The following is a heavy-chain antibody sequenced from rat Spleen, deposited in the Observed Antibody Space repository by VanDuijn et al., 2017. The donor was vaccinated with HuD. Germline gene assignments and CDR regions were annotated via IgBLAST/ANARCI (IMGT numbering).Heavy chain of an antibody. CDR2: ISPSGVT. CDR1: GFTFRNFD. J-gene: IGHJ3*01. V-gene: IGHV5-25*01. Sequence: EVQLVESGGGLVQPGRSLKLSCEASGFTFRNFDMAWVRQAPTKGLEWVASISPSGVTYYRDSVKGRFTVSRENAKSTLYLQIDSLRSEDTATYYCVTHFDGSYPFVYWGQGTLVTVSS. D-gene: IGHD1-12*02. CDR3: VTHFDGSYPFVY.